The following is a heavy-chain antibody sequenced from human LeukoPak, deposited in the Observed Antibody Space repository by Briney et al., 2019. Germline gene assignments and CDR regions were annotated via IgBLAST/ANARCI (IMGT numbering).Heavy chain of an antibody. CDR3: AKDLYSGSYTSDY. J-gene: IGHJ4*02. D-gene: IGHD1-26*01. CDR2: IWYDGSNK. V-gene: IGHV3-33*06. Sequence: GRSLRLXCAASGFTCSSYGMHWVRPAPGKGLESVAVIWYDGSNKYYADSVKGRFTISRDNSKNTLYLQMNSLRAEDTAVYYCAKDLYSGSYTSDYWGQGTLVTVSS. CDR1: GFTCSSYG.